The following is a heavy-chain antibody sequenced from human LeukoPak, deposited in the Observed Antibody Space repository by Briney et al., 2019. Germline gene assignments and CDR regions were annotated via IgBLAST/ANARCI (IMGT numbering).Heavy chain of an antibody. CDR3: VRSTINNFDY. Sequence: GGSLRLSCAASGFTFSAYALSWVRQSPGKALEWVSSITASGDSTFYADSVEGRFAISRDQSKSRLNLQMDSLRAEDTATYYCVRSTINNFDYWGQGTLVTVSS. CDR2: ITASGDST. CDR1: GFTFSAYA. V-gene: IGHV3-23*01. J-gene: IGHJ4*02. D-gene: IGHD3-9*01.